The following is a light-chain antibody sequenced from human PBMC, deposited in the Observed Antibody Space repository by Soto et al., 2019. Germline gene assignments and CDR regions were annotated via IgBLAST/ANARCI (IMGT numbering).Light chain of an antibody. V-gene: IGLV2-14*01. CDR3: SSYTTTTTPWA. CDR2: EVS. J-gene: IGLJ3*02. Sequence: QSALTQPASVSGSPGQSITISCTGTSSDVGGYDYVSWYQQHPGKAPKLIIYEVSNRPSGVSNRFSGSKSGNTASLTISGLQAEDEADYHCSSYTTTTTPWAFGGGTKLTVL. CDR1: SSDVGGYDY.